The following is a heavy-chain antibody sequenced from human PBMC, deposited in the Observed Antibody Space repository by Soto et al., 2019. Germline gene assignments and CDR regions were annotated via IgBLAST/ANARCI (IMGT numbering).Heavy chain of an antibody. J-gene: IGHJ4*02. Sequence: GASVKVSCKTSGGAFGRYSVSWVRQAPGQGLEWIGGVIPVFNTSNYSLKFQGRVAIFADVSTSTVFMELRSLRSEDTALYYCARGDEMTAVTIFEYWGQGTLVTSPQ. CDR3: ARGDEMTAVTIFEY. V-gene: IGHV1-69*13. CDR2: VIPVFNTS. CDR1: GGAFGRYS. D-gene: IGHD4-17*01.